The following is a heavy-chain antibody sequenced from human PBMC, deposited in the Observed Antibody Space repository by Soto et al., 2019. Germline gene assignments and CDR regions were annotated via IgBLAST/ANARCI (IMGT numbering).Heavy chain of an antibody. J-gene: IGHJ5*02. Sequence: SETLSLTCTVSGGSISSYYWSWIRQPPGKGLEWIGYIYYSGSTNYNPSLKSRVTISVDTSKNQFSLKLSSVTAADTAVYYCARTSKYYDYVWGSYRPFNWFDPWGQGTLVTVPQ. CDR1: GGSISSYY. D-gene: IGHD3-16*02. CDR3: ARTSKYYDYVWGSYRPFNWFDP. CDR2: IYYSGST. V-gene: IGHV4-59*01.